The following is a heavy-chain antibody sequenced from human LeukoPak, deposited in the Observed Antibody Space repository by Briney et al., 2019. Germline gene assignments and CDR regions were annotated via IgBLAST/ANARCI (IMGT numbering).Heavy chain of an antibody. D-gene: IGHD1/OR15-1a*01. CDR3: AKDHTGTTDYYYMDV. V-gene: IGHV3-9*01. CDR2: INWDSGFK. J-gene: IGHJ6*03. Sequence: GGSLRLSCAASGFTFDDYAMHWVRQAPGKGLEWVSGINWDSGFKGYADSVKGRFTISRDNAKNSLFLQMNSLRTEDTALYYCAKDHTGTTDYYYMDVWGTGTTVTVSS. CDR1: GFTFDDYA.